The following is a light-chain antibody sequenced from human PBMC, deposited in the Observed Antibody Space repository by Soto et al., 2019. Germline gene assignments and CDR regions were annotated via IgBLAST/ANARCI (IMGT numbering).Light chain of an antibody. CDR3: QQYGSSPRT. CDR2: GAS. Sequence: IVLTQSPGTLSLSPGERATLSCRASQSVWGTYLAWYQHKPGQAPRLLIYGASNRASGIPDRFSGSGSGTDFTLTISRLEPEDFAVYYCQQYGSSPRTFGQGTKVEIK. CDR1: QSVWGTY. V-gene: IGKV3-20*01. J-gene: IGKJ1*01.